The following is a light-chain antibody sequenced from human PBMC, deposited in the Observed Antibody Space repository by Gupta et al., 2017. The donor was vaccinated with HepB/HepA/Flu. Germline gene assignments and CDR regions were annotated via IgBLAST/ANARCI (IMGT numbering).Light chain of an antibody. CDR2: VGTGGIVG. J-gene: IGLJ2*01. CDR1: SGYSNYK. CDR3: GADHGSGSNVV. Sequence: QPVLTQPPSASASLGASVTLTCTLSSGYSNYKVDWYQQRPGKGPRFVMRVGTGGIVGSKGDGIPDRFAVLGSGLNRYRTIKNIQEEDESDYHGGADHGSGSNVVFGGGTKLTVL. V-gene: IGLV9-49*01.